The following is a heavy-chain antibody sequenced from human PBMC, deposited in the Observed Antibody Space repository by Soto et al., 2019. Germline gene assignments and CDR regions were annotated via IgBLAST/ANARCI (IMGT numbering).Heavy chain of an antibody. CDR3: ASDYCSGICNWFDP. CDR1: GYTFTAYY. CDR2: INPNSGGT. V-gene: IGHV1-2*02. D-gene: IGHD2-15*01. J-gene: IGHJ5*02. Sequence: ASVKVSCKASGYTFTAYYMHWVRQAPGQGLEWMGWINPNSGGTHYAQKFQGRVTMTRDTSINTAYMELSRLRSDDAAMYYCASDYCSGICNWFDPWGQGTLVTVSS.